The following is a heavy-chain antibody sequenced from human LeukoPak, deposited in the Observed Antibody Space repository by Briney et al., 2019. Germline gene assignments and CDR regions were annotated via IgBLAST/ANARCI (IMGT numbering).Heavy chain of an antibody. CDR2: ISYDGSNK. V-gene: IGHV3-30-3*01. J-gene: IGHJ6*02. CDR3: ARDMGSSWYYYYGMDV. Sequence: PGGSLRLSCAASGFTFSSYAMHWVRQAPCKGLEWVAVISYDGSNKYYADSVKGRFTISRDNSKNTLYLQMNSLRAEDTAVYYCARDMGSSWYYYYGMDVWGQGTTVTVSS. CDR1: GFTFSSYA. D-gene: IGHD6-13*01.